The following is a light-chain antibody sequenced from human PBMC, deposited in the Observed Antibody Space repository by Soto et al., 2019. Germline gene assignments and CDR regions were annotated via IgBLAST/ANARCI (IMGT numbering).Light chain of an antibody. V-gene: IGKV1-5*03. J-gene: IGKJ1*01. Sequence: DIQMTQSPSTLSASVGDRDTITCRASQTINSWLAWYQQKPGKAPKLLIYEASSLESGVPSRFIGSGSGTEFTLTISSLQPDDFATYYCQKYNFYWTFGQGTKVDIK. CDR1: QTINSW. CDR3: QKYNFYWT. CDR2: EAS.